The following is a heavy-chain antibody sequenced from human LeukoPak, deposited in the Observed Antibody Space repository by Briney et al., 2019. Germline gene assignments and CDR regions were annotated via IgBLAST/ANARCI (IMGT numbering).Heavy chain of an antibody. Sequence: GGSLRLSCAASGFTFDDYATHWVRQAPGKGLEWVSGISWNSGSIGYADSVKGRFTISRDNAKNSLYLQMNSLRAEDTALYYCAKAGDCYYYYMDVWGKGTTVTVSS. CDR1: GFTFDDYA. V-gene: IGHV3-9*01. CDR2: ISWNSGSI. CDR3: AKAGDCYYYYMDV. J-gene: IGHJ6*03.